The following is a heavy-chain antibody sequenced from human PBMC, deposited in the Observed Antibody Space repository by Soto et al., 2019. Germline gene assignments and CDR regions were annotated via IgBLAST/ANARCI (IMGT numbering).Heavy chain of an antibody. CDR2: ISYDGSNK. D-gene: IGHD3-22*01. V-gene: IGHV3-30*18. CDR3: AKPLYDSSGPFDY. CDR1: GFTFSSYG. J-gene: IGHJ4*02. Sequence: GGSLRLSCAASGFTFSSYGMHWVRQAPGKGLEWVAVISYDGSNKYYADSVKGRFTISRDNSKNTLYLQMNSLRAEDTAVYYCAKPLYDSSGPFDYWGQGTLVTVSS.